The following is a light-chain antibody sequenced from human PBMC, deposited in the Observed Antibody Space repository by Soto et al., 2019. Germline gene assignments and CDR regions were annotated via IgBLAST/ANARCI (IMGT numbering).Light chain of an antibody. V-gene: IGKV3-15*01. CDR1: QNVNSN. CDR3: QQYNNWPLLT. J-gene: IGKJ4*01. Sequence: EIVMTQSPATLSFSPGERATLSCRASQNVNSNLAWYQQKPGQAPRLLIYGASTRATGIPARFSGSGSWTEFTLTISSLQSEDFAVYYCQQYNNWPLLTFGGGTKVDIK. CDR2: GAS.